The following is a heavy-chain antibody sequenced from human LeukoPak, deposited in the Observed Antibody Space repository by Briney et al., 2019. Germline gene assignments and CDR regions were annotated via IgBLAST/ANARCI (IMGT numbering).Heavy chain of an antibody. J-gene: IGHJ4*02. D-gene: IGHD1-26*01. CDR2: IKEDGSAK. Sequence: GGSLRLSCAASGFTFSSYAMSWVRQAPGQGLEWVANIKEDGSAKYYVDSVKGRFIISRDNTKNSLYLQMNSLRIEDTAVYYCVPHLSSGGYSVFHNWGQGTGVTVSS. CDR1: GFTFSSYA. CDR3: VPHLSSGGYSVFHN. V-gene: IGHV3-7*01.